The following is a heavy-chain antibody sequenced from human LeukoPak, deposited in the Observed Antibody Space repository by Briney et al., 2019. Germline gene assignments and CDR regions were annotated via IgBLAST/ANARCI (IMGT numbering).Heavy chain of an antibody. CDR1: GYSISSTDSY. Sequence: SETLSLTCTVSGYSISSTDSYWGWIRQPPGKALEWIATIYYTGNTYYNPSLKSRVTISIDTSKNQSSLKLSSLTAADTAVYYCARVLARQFTSFSDSRPYSYYYMDVWGKGTTVTVSS. CDR2: IYYTGNT. J-gene: IGHJ6*03. D-gene: IGHD2-21*01. V-gene: IGHV4-39*07. CDR3: ARVLARQFTSFSDSRPYSYYYMDV.